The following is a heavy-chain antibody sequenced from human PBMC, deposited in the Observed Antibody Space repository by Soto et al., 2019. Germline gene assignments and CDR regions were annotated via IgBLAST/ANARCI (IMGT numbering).Heavy chain of an antibody. CDR3: ALYYDSSGYLDY. V-gene: IGHV1-18*04. Sequence: ASVKVSFKASGYTFTSYGISWVRQAPGQGLEWMGWISAYNGNTNYAQKLQGRVNMTTDTSTSTAYMELRSLRSDDTAVYYCALYYDSSGYLDYWGQGTLVTVSS. CDR1: GYTFTSYG. J-gene: IGHJ4*02. D-gene: IGHD3-22*01. CDR2: ISAYNGNT.